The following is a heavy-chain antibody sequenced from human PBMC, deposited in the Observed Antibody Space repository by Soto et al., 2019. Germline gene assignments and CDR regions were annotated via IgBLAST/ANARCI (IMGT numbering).Heavy chain of an antibody. Sequence: EASVNVSCKASGYTFTSYGISWVRQAPGQGLEWMGWISAYNGNTNYAQKLQGRVTMTTDTSTSTAYMELRSLRSDDTAVYYCARDHAGTTGYYYGMEVWGHGKTVTVS. CDR2: ISAYNGNT. CDR3: ARDHAGTTGYYYGMEV. J-gene: IGHJ6*02. CDR1: GYTFTSYG. V-gene: IGHV1-18*04. D-gene: IGHD1-1*01.